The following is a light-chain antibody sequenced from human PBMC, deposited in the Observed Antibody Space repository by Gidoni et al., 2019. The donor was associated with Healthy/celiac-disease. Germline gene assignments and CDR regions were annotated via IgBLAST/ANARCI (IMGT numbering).Light chain of an antibody. J-gene: IGKJ1*01. V-gene: IGKV3-20*01. CDR2: GAS. Sequence: EIVLTQSPGTLSLSPGERATLSCRASQSVSSSYLAWYQQKPGQAPRLLIYGASSRAPGIPDRFSGSGSGTDFTLTISRLEPEDFAVYYCQQYGSSRGTFXQXTKVEIK. CDR1: QSVSSSY. CDR3: QQYGSSRGT.